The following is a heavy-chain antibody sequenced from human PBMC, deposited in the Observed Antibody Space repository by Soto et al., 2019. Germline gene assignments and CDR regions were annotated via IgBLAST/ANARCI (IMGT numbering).Heavy chain of an antibody. D-gene: IGHD2-15*01. CDR3: AREGVDPYYYYYGMDV. J-gene: IGHJ6*02. CDR1: GGSISSYY. Sequence: SETLSLTCTVSGGSISSYYWSWIRQPPGKGLEWIGYIYYSGSTNYNPSHKSRVTISVDTSKNQFSLKLSSVTAADTAVYYCAREGVDPYYYYYGMDVWGQGTTVTVSS. CDR2: IYYSGST. V-gene: IGHV4-59*01.